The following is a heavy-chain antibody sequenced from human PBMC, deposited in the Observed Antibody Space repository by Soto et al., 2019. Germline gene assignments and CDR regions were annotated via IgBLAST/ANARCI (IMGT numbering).Heavy chain of an antibody. Sequence: GASVKVSCKASGYTFTSYVISWVRQAPGQGLEWMGWISAYNGNTNYAQKLQGRVTMTTDTSTSTAYMELRSLRSDDTAVYYCARLEYLGGYYYYGMDVWGQGTTVTVSS. CDR3: ARLEYLGGYYYYGMDV. CDR2: ISAYNGNT. D-gene: IGHD3-3*01. V-gene: IGHV1-18*01. CDR1: GYTFTSYV. J-gene: IGHJ6*02.